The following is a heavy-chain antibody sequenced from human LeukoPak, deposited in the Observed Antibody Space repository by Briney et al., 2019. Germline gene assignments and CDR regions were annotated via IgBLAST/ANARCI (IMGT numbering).Heavy chain of an antibody. V-gene: IGHV1-2*02. CDR1: GYTFTGYY. Sequence: ASVKVSCKASGYTFTGYYMHWVRQAPGQGLEWMGWINPNSGGTNYAQKFQGRVTMTRDASISTAYMELSRLRSDDMAVYYCAREDCSSTSWDTVFDYCGQGTLVTVSS. CDR3: AREDCSSTSWDTVFDY. CDR2: INPNSGGT. D-gene: IGHD2-2*02. J-gene: IGHJ4*02.